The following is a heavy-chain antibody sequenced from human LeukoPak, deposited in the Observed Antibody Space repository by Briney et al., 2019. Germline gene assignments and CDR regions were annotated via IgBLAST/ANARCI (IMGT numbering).Heavy chain of an antibody. V-gene: IGHV4-39*07. D-gene: IGHD5-18*01. J-gene: IGHJ4*02. CDR1: GGSISSSGYY. CDR3: ARVGRRGYSYGYYFDY. CDR2: ILYSGST. Sequence: PSETLSLTCTVSGGSISSSGYYWGWIRQPPGKGLEWIGSILYSGSTYYNPFLKSRVTISVDMSKNQFSLKLSSVTAADTAVYYCARVGRRGYSYGYYFDYWGQGTLVTVSS.